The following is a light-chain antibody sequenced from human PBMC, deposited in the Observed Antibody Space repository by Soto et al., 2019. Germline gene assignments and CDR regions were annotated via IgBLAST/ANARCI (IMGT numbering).Light chain of an antibody. J-gene: IGLJ1*01. Sequence: QSVLTQPASVSGSPGQSITISCTGTSSDVGGYNYVSWYQQHPGKAPKVVIYEVTDRPSGVSNRFSGSKSGNTASLTISGLQAEDEADYYCSSYTTSRTYVFGTGTKVTVL. CDR2: EVT. CDR3: SSYTTSRTYV. V-gene: IGLV2-14*01. CDR1: SSDVGGYNY.